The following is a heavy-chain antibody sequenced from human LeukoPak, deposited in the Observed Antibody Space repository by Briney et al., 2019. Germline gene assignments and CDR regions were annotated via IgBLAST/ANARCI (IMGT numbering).Heavy chain of an antibody. D-gene: IGHD3-3*01. CDR2: INHSGST. J-gene: IGHJ4*02. CDR1: GGSFSGYY. Sequence: PSETLSLTCAVYGGSFSGYYWSWIRQPPGKGLEWIGEINHSGSTNYNPSLKSRVTISVDTSKNQFSLKLSSVTAADTAVYYCARGSEYYDFWSGYSSPFDYWGRGTLVTVSS. V-gene: IGHV4-34*01. CDR3: ARGSEYYDFWSGYSSPFDY.